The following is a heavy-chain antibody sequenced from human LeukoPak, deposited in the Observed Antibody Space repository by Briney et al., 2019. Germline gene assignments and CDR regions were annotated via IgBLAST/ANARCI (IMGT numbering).Heavy chain of an antibody. Sequence: PSETLSLTCAVYGGSFSGYYWSWIRQPPGKGLEWIGYIYYSGSTNYNPSLKSRVTISVDTSKNQFSLKLSSVTAADTAVYYCARGLTPYYDFWSGYYSTPHYYYYYMDVWGKGTTVTVSS. J-gene: IGHJ6*03. V-gene: IGHV4-59*01. CDR3: ARGLTPYYDFWSGYYSTPHYYYYYMDV. D-gene: IGHD3-3*01. CDR2: IYYSGST. CDR1: GGSFSGYY.